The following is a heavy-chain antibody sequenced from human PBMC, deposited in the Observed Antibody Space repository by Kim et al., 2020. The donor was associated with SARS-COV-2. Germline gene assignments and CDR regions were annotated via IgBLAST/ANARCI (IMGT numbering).Heavy chain of an antibody. Sequence: GGSLRLSCAASGFTFSSYAMSWVRQAPGKGLEWVSAISGSGGSTYYADSVKGRFTISRDNSKNTLYLQMNSLRAEDTAVYYCAKDLHVRYYDSSGYYSLDAFDIWGQGTMVTVSS. CDR3: AKDLHVRYYDSSGYYSLDAFDI. D-gene: IGHD3-22*01. CDR1: GFTFSSYA. J-gene: IGHJ3*02. CDR2: ISGSGGST. V-gene: IGHV3-23*01.